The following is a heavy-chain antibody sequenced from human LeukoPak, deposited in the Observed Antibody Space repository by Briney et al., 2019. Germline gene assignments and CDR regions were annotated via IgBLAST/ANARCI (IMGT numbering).Heavy chain of an antibody. CDR1: GFTFGDYG. Sequence: GGSLRLSCAASGFTFGDYGMHWVRQAPGKGLEWVAVISYDGSNKDYGDSVKGRFTISRDNSKNTLYLQMNSLRVEDTAVYYCASGNYFDYWGQGTLVTVSS. V-gene: IGHV3-30*03. CDR2: ISYDGSNK. D-gene: IGHD1-26*01. CDR3: ASGNYFDY. J-gene: IGHJ4*02.